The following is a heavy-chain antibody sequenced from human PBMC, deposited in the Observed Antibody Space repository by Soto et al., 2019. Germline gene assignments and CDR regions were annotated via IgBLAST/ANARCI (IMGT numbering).Heavy chain of an antibody. V-gene: IGHV4-34*01. Sequence: QVQLQQWGAGLLKPSETLSLTCAVYGGSFSGYYWSWIRQPPGKGLEGIGEINHSGSTNYNPSLKSRVTISVDTSKNQFSLKLSSVTAADTAVYCCARGDSSSWLFDYWGQGTLVTVSS. CDR3: ARGDSSSWLFDY. CDR2: INHSGST. D-gene: IGHD6-13*01. CDR1: GGSFSGYY. J-gene: IGHJ4*02.